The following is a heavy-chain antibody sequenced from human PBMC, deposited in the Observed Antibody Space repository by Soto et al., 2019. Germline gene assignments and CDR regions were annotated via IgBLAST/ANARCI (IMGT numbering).Heavy chain of an antibody. V-gene: IGHV3-30*03. CDR2: ISHDERSK. J-gene: IGHJ6*02. CDR1: GFTFSSYV. D-gene: IGHD5-18*01. Sequence: QVQLVESGGGVVQPGRSLRLSCAASGFTFSSYVMHWVRQAPGKGLEWVAVISHDERSKYYTDSVKGRFTISRDNSKNTLYLQMNSLRTEDTAIYYCARARYTPLPDVWGQGTTVTVSS. CDR3: ARARYTPLPDV.